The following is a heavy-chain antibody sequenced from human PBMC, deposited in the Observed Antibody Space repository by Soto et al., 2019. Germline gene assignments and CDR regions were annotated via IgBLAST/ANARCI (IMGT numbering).Heavy chain of an antibody. CDR3: ARDYYYTMAA. J-gene: IGHJ6*02. Sequence: QVQLVESGGGLVRPGGSLRLSCEASGFTFRDYYMTWFRQAPGKGLEWLSYSDSSTKYTNYADSVKGRFTISRDNAKNSLYMQMNSLIADDKAVYYCARDYYYTMAAWGQWTMVPVSS. V-gene: IGHV3-11*05. CDR1: GFTFRDYY. CDR2: SDSSTKYT.